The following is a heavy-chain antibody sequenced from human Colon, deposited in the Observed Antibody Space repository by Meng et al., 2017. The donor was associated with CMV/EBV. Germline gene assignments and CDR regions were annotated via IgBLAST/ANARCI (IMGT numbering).Heavy chain of an antibody. Sequence: GESLKISCAGSGFTFSTYELNWVRQAPGKGLEWVSYISSDGRTIYYADSVKGRFTTSRDNAKDSLYLQMNSLRAEDTAVYYCARSGYNYGSGFDSWGQGTLVTVSS. CDR3: ARSGYNYGSGFDS. D-gene: IGHD5-18*01. CDR2: ISSDGRTI. V-gene: IGHV3-48*03. J-gene: IGHJ4*02. CDR1: GFTFSTYE.